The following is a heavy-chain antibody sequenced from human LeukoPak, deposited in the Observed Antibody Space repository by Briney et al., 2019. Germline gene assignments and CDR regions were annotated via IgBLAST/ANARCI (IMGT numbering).Heavy chain of an antibody. V-gene: IGHV4-34*01. CDR3: ARGLAVAGTRGYYFDY. J-gene: IGHJ4*02. D-gene: IGHD6-19*01. CDR2: INHSGST. CDR1: GGSFSGYY. Sequence: SETLSLTCAVYGGSFSGYYWSWIRQPPGKGLEWIGEINHSGSTNYNPSPKSRVTISVDTSKNQFSLKLSSVTAADTAVYYCARGLAVAGTRGYYFDYWGQGTLVTVSS.